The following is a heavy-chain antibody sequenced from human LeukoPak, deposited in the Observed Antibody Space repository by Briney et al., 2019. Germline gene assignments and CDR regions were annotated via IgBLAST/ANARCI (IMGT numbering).Heavy chain of an antibody. Sequence: GGSLRLSCAASGFALSSHWMTWVRQVPGRGPEWVANVNRDGSETYYLDSVKGQFTISKDNAKNSLYLQMNSLRAEDTALYHCARNNGMDVWGQGTTVIVSS. CDR1: GFALSSHW. CDR2: VNRDGSET. V-gene: IGHV3-7*03. J-gene: IGHJ6*02. CDR3: ARNNGMDV.